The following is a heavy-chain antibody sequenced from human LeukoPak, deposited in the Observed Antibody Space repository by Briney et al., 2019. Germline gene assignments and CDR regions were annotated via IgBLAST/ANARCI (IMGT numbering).Heavy chain of an antibody. CDR3: AKQRITLFGVASDY. CDR2: ISYSGGST. J-gene: IGHJ4*02. D-gene: IGHD3-3*01. V-gene: IGHV3-23*01. Sequence: GGSLRLSCAASGFTFSSYAMSWVRQAPGKGLEWVSGISYSGGSTYSADSVKGRFTISRDNSKNTLYLQMNGLRAEDTAVYYCAKQRITLFGVASDYWGQGTLVTVSS. CDR1: GFTFSSYA.